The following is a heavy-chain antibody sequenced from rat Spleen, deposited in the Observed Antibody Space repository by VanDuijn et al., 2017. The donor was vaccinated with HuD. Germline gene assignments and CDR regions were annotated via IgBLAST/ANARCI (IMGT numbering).Heavy chain of an antibody. D-gene: IGHD1-12*02. V-gene: IGHV5-17*01. J-gene: IGHJ2*01. CDR3: TAPIYYYDGSYYY. CDR1: GFTFSDYA. CDR2: IIYDGTST. Sequence: EVQLVESGGGLVQPGRSLKLSCAASGFTFSDYAMAWVRQSPKKGLEWVATIIYDGTSTYYRDSVKGRFTISRDNAKSSLFLLMDSLRSEDTATYYCTAPIYYYDGSYYYWGQGVMVTVSS.